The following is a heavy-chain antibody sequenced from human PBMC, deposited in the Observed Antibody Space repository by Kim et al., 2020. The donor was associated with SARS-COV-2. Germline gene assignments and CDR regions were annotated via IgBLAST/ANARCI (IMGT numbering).Heavy chain of an antibody. J-gene: IGHJ3*02. D-gene: IGHD4-17*01. CDR3: ARSLNGDAGLDI. CDR1: GYSFTTYW. Sequence: GESLKISCKASGYSFTTYWIAWVRQMPGKGLEWMGIIYPGDSDTRYSPSFQGQVTISADKSITTAYLQWSSLRASDTAMYFCARSLNGDAGLDIWGQGTMVTVSS. CDR2: IYPGDSDT. V-gene: IGHV5-51*01.